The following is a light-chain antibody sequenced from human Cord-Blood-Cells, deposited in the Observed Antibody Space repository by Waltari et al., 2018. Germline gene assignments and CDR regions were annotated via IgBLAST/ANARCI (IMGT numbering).Light chain of an antibody. CDR3: QQYYSYPLT. Sequence: AIRITQSPSSLSASTGDRVTITCRASQGISSYLAGYQQKPGKAPKLLIYAASTLKSGVPSRFSGSGSGTDFTLTISCLQSEDFATYYCQQYYSYPLTFGGETKVEIK. CDR1: QGISSY. V-gene: IGKV1-8*01. CDR2: AAS. J-gene: IGKJ4*01.